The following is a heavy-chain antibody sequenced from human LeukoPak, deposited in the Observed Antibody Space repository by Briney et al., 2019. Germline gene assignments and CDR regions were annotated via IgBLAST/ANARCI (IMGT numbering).Heavy chain of an antibody. CDR3: ARKNDLFNAAFDI. CDR1: GFTVSSNY. Sequence: GGSLRLSCAASGFTVSSNYMSWVREAARKGLEWVSITYSDINTNYGDAGKGRFTISRDNSKNTLSLQMNSLRPEDTAVYYCARKNDLFNAAFDIWGQGTVVTVSS. J-gene: IGHJ3*02. D-gene: IGHD1-1*01. CDR2: TYSDINT. V-gene: IGHV3-53*01.